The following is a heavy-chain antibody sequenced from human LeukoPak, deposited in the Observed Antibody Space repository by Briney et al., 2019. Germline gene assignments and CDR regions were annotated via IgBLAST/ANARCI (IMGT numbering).Heavy chain of an antibody. CDR3: ARERGYYGMDV. CDR2: ISSSSSTI. D-gene: IGHD3-10*01. V-gene: IGHV3-48*01. J-gene: IGHJ6*02. CDR1: GFTFSSCS. Sequence: GGSLRLSCAASGFTFSSCSMNWVRQAPGKGLEWVSYISSSSSTIYYADSVKGRFTISRDNAKNSLYLQMNSLRAEDTAVYYCARERGYYGMDVWGQGTTVTVSS.